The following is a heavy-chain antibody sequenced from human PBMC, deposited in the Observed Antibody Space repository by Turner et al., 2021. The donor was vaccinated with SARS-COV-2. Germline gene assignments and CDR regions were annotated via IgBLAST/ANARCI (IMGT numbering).Heavy chain of an antibody. CDR3: ARHQWLRGAFDI. Sequence: QVQLQESGPGLVKPSETLSLTCTVSGGSIRSYFWSWIRQPTGKGLEWIGYIYYSGSTNYNPSLKSRVTISVDTSKNQFSLKLSSVTAADTAVYFCARHQWLRGAFDIWGQGTMVTVSS. CDR1: GGSIRSYF. J-gene: IGHJ3*02. D-gene: IGHD5-12*01. CDR2: IYYSGST. V-gene: IGHV4-59*08.